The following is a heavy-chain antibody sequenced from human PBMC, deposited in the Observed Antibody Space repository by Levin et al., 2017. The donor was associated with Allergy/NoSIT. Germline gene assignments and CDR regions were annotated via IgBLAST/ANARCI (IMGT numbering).Heavy chain of an antibody. D-gene: IGHD3-10*01. CDR2: ISWNSGSI. Sequence: SLKISCAASGFTFDDYAMHWVRPAPGKGLEWVSGISWNSGSIGYADSVKGRFTISRDNAKKSLYLQMNSLRTEDTALYYCARDNIGLPDAFDIWGQGTMVIVSS. CDR1: GFTFDDYA. J-gene: IGHJ3*02. V-gene: IGHV3-9*01. CDR3: ARDNIGLPDAFDI.